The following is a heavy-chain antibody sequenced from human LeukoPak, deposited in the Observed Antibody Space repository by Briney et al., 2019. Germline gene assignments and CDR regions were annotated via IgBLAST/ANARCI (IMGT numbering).Heavy chain of an antibody. CDR2: INHSGST. CDR1: GGSFSGYY. J-gene: IGHJ3*02. Sequence: PSETLSLTCAVYGGSFSGYYWSWICQPPGKGLEWIGEINHSGSTNYNPSLKSRVTISVDTSKNQFSLKLSSVTAADTAVYYCASAGASNLSPFDIWGQGTMVTVSS. CDR3: ASAGASNLSPFDI. V-gene: IGHV4-34*01.